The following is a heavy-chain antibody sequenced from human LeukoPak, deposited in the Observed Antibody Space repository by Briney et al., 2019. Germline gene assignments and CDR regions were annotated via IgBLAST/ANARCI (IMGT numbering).Heavy chain of an antibody. D-gene: IGHD1-26*01. Sequence: SETLSRTCAVYGGSFSGYYWSWIRQPPGKGLEWIGEINHSGSTYYNPSLKSRVTISVDRSKNQFSLKLSSVTAADTAVYYCARVRQSHSGSPRWFDPWGQGTLVTVSS. CDR3: ARVRQSHSGSPRWFDP. CDR1: GGSFSGYY. J-gene: IGHJ5*02. CDR2: INHSGST. V-gene: IGHV4-34*01.